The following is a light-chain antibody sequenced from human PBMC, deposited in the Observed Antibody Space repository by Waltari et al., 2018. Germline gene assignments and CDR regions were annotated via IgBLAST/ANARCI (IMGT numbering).Light chain of an antibody. CDR2: DVT. J-gene: IGLJ3*02. CDR1: SSVIGRYND. CDR3: CLYTSSSTWV. Sequence: QSALTQPASVSGSPGQSITISCTGTSSVIGRYNDVSWYQQLPGKAPKLIIYDVTKGSSGVYNRFSGSKSGDTASLTISGLQAEDEADYYCCLYTSSSTWVFGGGTKVTVL. V-gene: IGLV2-14*03.